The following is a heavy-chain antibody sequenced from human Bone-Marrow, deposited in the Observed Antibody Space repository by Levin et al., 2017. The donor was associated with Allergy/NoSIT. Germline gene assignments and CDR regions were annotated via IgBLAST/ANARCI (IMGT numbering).Heavy chain of an antibody. J-gene: IGHJ4*02. V-gene: IGHV4-61*02. CDR1: GGSTSSANYY. CDR2: IFTSGST. CDR3: ARETLAGYSID. Sequence: TSETLSLTCTVSGGSTSSANYYWSWIRQPAGKGLEWLGRIFTSGSTNYNPSLESRLTISVDTSKNQFSLRLISLTAADTAVYYCARETLAGYSIDWGQGTLVTVSS. D-gene: IGHD6-13*01.